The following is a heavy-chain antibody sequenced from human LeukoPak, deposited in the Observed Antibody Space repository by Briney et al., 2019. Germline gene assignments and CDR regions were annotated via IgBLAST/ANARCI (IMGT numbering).Heavy chain of an antibody. V-gene: IGHV3-23*01. CDR3: AKGGAISRPYYFDY. CDR2: ITGGGGAT. CDR1: GFTVSSNY. J-gene: IGHJ4*02. Sequence: PGGSLRLSCAASGFTVSSNYMSWVRQAPGEGLEWVSAITGGGGATYHADSVKGRFTISRDNSKNTLYLQMNSLRAEDTAIYYCAKGGAISRPYYFDYWGQGTLVTVSS. D-gene: IGHD4/OR15-4a*01.